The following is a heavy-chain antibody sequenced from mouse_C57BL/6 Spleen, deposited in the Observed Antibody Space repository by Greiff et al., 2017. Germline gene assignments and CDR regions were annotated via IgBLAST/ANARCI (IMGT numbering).Heavy chain of an antibody. CDR1: GFTFTDYY. CDR3: ARYYGNYVNYAMDY. D-gene: IGHD2-1*01. Sequence: EVKLMESGGGLVQPGGSLSLSCAASGFTFTDYYMSWVRQPPGKALEWLGFIRNKANGYTTEYSASVKGRFTISRDNSQSILYLQMNALRAEDSATYYCARYYGNYVNYAMDYWGQGTSVTVSS. CDR2: IRNKANGYTT. V-gene: IGHV7-3*01. J-gene: IGHJ4*01.